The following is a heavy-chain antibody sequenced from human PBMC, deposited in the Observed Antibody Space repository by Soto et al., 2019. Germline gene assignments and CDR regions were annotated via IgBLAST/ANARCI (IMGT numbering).Heavy chain of an antibody. J-gene: IGHJ6*02. CDR3: ARVRYSVRLVREVITDHSYEFYAMAG. CDR2: ISSGGDR. Sequence: EVQLVESGGGLLNPGGSLRLSCAASGFTFSLYSMNWFRQAPGKGLEWVSSISSGGDRYYADSVKCRFTISRDNDKTSLYLQRNRLRVEDRAAYYCARVRYSVRLVREVITDHSYEFYAMAGWGQGTTVTVT. CDR1: GFTFSLYS. D-gene: IGHD3-10*01. V-gene: IGHV3-21*01.